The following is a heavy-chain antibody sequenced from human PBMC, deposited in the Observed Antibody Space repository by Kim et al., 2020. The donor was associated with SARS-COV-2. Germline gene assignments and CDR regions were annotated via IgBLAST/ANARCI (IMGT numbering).Heavy chain of an antibody. V-gene: IGHV4-34*01. CDR2: INHSGST. CDR3: ARGGARRGYCSSTSCFRDWYFDL. D-gene: IGHD2-2*01. J-gene: IGHJ2*01. Sequence: SETLSLTCAVYGGSFSGYYWSWIRQPPGKGLEWIGEINHSGSTNYNPSLKSRVTISVDTSKNQFSLKLSSVIAADTAVYYCARGGARRGYCSSTSCFRDWYFDLWGRGTLVTVSS. CDR1: GGSFSGYY.